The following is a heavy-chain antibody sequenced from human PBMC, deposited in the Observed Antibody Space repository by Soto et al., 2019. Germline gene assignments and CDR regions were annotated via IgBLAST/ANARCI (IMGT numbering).Heavy chain of an antibody. CDR3: ARDRGYSSLDWYYYYGMAV. Sequence: EVQLVESGGGLVQPGGSLRLSCAASGFTFSSYWMSWVRQAPGKGLEWVANIKQDGSEKYYVDSVKGRFTISRDNAKNSLYLQMNSLRAEDTAVYYCARDRGYSSLDWYYYYGMAVWGQGTTVTVSS. V-gene: IGHV3-7*05. J-gene: IGHJ6*02. CDR1: GFTFSSYW. D-gene: IGHD5-18*01. CDR2: IKQDGSEK.